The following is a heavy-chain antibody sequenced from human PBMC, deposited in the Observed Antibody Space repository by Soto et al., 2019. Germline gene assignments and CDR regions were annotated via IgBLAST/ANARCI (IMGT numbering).Heavy chain of an antibody. D-gene: IGHD6-13*01. CDR3: ARIRSSSWSGDYYYGLDV. CDR2: IDWDDDK. V-gene: IGHV2-70*01. J-gene: IGHJ6*02. Sequence: SGPTLVNPTQTLTLTCTFSGFSLSTSGMCVSWIRQPPGKALEWLALIDWDDDKYYSTSLKTRLTISKDTSKNQVVLTMTNMDPVDTATYYCARIRSSSWSGDYYYGLDVWGQGTTVTVS. CDR1: GFSLSTSGMC.